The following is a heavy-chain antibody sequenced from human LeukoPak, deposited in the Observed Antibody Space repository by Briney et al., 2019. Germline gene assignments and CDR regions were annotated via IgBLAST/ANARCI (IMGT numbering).Heavy chain of an antibody. V-gene: IGHV1-2*02. CDR2: INPNSGAT. CDR3: AVITIFGVVIGGKTFDI. D-gene: IGHD3-3*01. CDR1: GYTFTGCY. Sequence: ASVKVSCKASGYTFTGCYMHWVRQAPGQGLEWMGWINPNSGATNYVQKFQGRVTMTRDTSVNTAYMELSRLRSDDTAMYYCAVITIFGVVIGGKTFDIWGQGTMVTVSS. J-gene: IGHJ3*02.